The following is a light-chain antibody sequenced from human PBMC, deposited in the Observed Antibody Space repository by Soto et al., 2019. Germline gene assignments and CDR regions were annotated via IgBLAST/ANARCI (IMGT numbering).Light chain of an antibody. CDR1: SSDVGGHNS. J-gene: IGLJ1*01. CDR2: EVC. CDR3: SAYAGSDPTYV. Sequence: QSGLTQPPSASGSPGQSVTISCTGTSSDVGGHNSVSWYQQYSGKAPKLMIYEVCKRPSGVPGRFCGSNSGNTASLTVSGLPLKDEADYYCSAYAGSDPTYVFATGPQVTVL. V-gene: IGLV2-8*01.